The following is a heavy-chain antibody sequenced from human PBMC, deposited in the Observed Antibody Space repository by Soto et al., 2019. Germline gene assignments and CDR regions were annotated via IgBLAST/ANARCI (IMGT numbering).Heavy chain of an antibody. V-gene: IGHV3-33*01. CDR1: DFAFRLHG. CDR2: IWHDGTRK. D-gene: IGHD3-10*01. Sequence: QVHLVESGGGVVQPGGSLTLSCSVSDFAFRLHGIHWVRHTPGKGLEWVAMIWHDGTRKYFRDSVRGRFTISRDSAKNKVYLQLNNLRGDDSALYFCARDRSSSYSYAMDLWGQATTVTVSS. CDR3: ARDRSSSYSYAMDL. J-gene: IGHJ6*02.